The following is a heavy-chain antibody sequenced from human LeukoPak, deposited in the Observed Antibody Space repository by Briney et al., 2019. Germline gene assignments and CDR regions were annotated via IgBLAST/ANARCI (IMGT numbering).Heavy chain of an antibody. J-gene: IGHJ6*02. CDR1: GFPFSSYR. Sequence: GGSLRLSCAASGFPFSSYRMHWVRQVPGKGLLWVSRINSDGRATIYADSVRGRFTISRDNAKNTLYLQMSGLRVEDTAVYHCASDSPYYGMDVWGQGTTVTVSS. CDR2: INSDGRAT. V-gene: IGHV3-74*01. CDR3: ASDSPYYGMDV.